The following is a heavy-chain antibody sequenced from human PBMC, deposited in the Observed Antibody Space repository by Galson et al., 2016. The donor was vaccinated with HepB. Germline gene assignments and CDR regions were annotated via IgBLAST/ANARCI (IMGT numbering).Heavy chain of an antibody. V-gene: IGHV1-69*13. CDR3: GRGLYSGSWYYYSYYMDV. CDR1: GGTFSSYG. J-gene: IGHJ6*03. CDR2: IIPIFGTA. Sequence: SVKVSCKASGGTFSSYGISWVRQGPGQGLEWMGGIIPIFGTANYAQKFQGRVTITADESTSTAYMELSSLRSEDTAVYYCGRGLYSGSWYYYSYYMDVWGKGTTVTVSS. D-gene: IGHD6-13*01.